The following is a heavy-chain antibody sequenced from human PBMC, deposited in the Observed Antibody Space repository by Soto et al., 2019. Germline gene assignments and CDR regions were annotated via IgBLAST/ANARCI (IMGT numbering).Heavy chain of an antibody. CDR3: ARVALSNYYGSGNL. J-gene: IGHJ5*02. CDR2: IKQDGSEK. Sequence: GGSLRLSCAASGFTFSSYWMSWVRQAPGKGLEWVASIKQDGSEKYYVDSVKGRFTISRDNAKNSLYLQMNSLRAEDTAVYYCARVALSNYYGSGNLWGQGTLVTVSS. CDR1: GFTFSSYW. D-gene: IGHD3-10*01. V-gene: IGHV3-7*01.